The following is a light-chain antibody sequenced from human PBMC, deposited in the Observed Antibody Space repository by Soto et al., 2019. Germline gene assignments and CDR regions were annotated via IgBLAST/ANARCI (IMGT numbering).Light chain of an antibody. J-gene: IGKJ1*01. Sequence: EIVLTQSPGTLSLSPWERATLSCRASQSVSGSFLAWYQQRPGQAPRLLIYRASTRATGIPARFSGSGSGTEFTLTISSLQSEDFTVYSCLQYHNLWAFGQGTKVDIK. V-gene: IGKV3D-7*01. CDR3: LQYHNLWA. CDR1: QSVSGSF. CDR2: RAS.